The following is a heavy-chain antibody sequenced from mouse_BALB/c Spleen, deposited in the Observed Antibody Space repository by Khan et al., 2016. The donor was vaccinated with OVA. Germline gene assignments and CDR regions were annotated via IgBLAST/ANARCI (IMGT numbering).Heavy chain of an antibody. J-gene: IGHJ4*01. CDR1: GYTFTSYW. D-gene: IGHD1-1*01. CDR2: IGPGSGST. CDR3: ARSNYYGSSLYAMDY. V-gene: IGHV1S41*01. Sequence: DLVKPGASVKLSCKASGYTFTSYWINWIKQRPGQGLEWIGRIGPGSGSTSYNEMFTGKATLTVETTSSTAYIQLSSLSSEDSAVYFCARSNYYGSSLYAMDYWGQGTSVTVSS.